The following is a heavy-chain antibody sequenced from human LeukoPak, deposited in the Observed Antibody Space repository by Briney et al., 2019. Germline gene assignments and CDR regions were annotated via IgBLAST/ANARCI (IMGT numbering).Heavy chain of an antibody. Sequence: GGSLRLSCAASGFTFSSYEMNWVRQAPGQGLERVSSISSSGSTIYYADSVKGRFTISRDNAKNSLSLQMNSLRAEDTAVYYCARRRGIYFDCWGQGTLVTVSS. J-gene: IGHJ4*02. CDR1: GFTFSSYE. CDR3: ARRRGIYFDC. CDR2: ISSSGSTI. V-gene: IGHV3-48*03. D-gene: IGHD3-10*01.